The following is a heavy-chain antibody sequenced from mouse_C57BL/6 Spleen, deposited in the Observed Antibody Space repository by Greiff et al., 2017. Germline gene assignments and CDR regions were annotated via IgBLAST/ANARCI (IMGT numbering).Heavy chain of an antibody. CDR1: GYAFSSYW. CDR2: IYPGDGDT. Sequence: VQLQQSGAELVKPGASVKISCKASGYAFSSYWMNWVKQRPGKGLEWIGQIYPGDGDTNYNGKFKGKATLTADKSSSTAYMQLSSLTSEDSAVYFCARRGYDYDWCAYWGQGTLVTVSA. D-gene: IGHD2-4*01. V-gene: IGHV1-80*01. J-gene: IGHJ3*01. CDR3: ARRGYDYDWCAY.